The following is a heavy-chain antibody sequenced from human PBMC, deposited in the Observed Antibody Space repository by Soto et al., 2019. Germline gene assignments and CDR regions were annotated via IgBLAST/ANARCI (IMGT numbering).Heavy chain of an antibody. D-gene: IGHD5-18*01. CDR3: ARDNGDTRYYDYYGMDV. J-gene: IGHJ6*02. CDR1: GGSVSSGSYY. Sequence: PSETLSLTCTVSGGSVSSGSYYWSWIRQPPGKGLEWIGYIYYSGSTNYNPSLKSRVTISVDTSKNQFSLKLSSVTAAYTAVYYCARDNGDTRYYDYYGMDVWGQGTTVTVSS. CDR2: IYYSGST. V-gene: IGHV4-61*01.